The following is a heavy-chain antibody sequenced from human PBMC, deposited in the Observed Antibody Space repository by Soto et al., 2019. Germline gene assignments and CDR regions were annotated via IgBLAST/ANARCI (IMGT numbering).Heavy chain of an antibody. V-gene: IGHV3-7*05. Sequence: EVQLVDSGGGLVQPGGSLRLSCGASGFTFRTYWLSWVRQVPGKGLEWVANINQDGSEKNYVDSVKGRFTISRDNAKNSLYLQMSSLRAEDTALYYCARDGSTSWYSYDYHGMDVWGQGTTVTVSS. D-gene: IGHD5-18*01. J-gene: IGHJ6*02. CDR1: GFTFRTYW. CDR2: INQDGSEK. CDR3: ARDGSTSWYSYDYHGMDV.